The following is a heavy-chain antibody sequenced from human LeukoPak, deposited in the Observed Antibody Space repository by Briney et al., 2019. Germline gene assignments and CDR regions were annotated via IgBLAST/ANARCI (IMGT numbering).Heavy chain of an antibody. CDR2: IYYSGST. J-gene: IGHJ3*02. CDR3: ARDYLGGNPDAFDI. V-gene: IGHV4-39*07. CDR1: GNSISSSSYY. D-gene: IGHD4-23*01. Sequence: SETLSLTCTVSGNSISSSSYYWGWIRQPPGKELEWIGSIYYSGSTYYNPSLNSRVTISVDTSKNQFSLKLSSVTAADTAVYYCARDYLGGNPDAFDIWGQGTMVTVSS.